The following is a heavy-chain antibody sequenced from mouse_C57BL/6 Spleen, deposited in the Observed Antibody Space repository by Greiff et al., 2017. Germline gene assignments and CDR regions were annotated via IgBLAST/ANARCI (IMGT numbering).Heavy chain of an antibody. J-gene: IGHJ4*01. CDR3: TSTMVTTLYYAMDY. CDR1: GYTFTDYE. CDR2: IDPETGGT. Sequence: VKLLESGAELVRPGASVTLSCKASGYTFTDYEMHWVKQTPVHGLEWIGAIDPETGGTAYNQKFKGKAILTADKSSSTAYMELRSLTSEDSAVYYCTSTMVTTLYYAMDYWGQGTSVTVSS. V-gene: IGHV1-15*01. D-gene: IGHD2-2*01.